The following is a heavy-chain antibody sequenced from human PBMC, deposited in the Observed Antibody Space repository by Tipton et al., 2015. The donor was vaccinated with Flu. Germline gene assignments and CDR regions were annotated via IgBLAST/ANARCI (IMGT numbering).Heavy chain of an antibody. CDR1: GDSISNKL. V-gene: IGHV4-59*01. CDR3: ARGRGGLDY. Sequence: GLVKPSETLYLICTVSGDSISNKLWNWIRQPPGKGLEWIGHIHYSGSTNYNPSLKSRVTISVDTSKNQFSLKLSSVTAADTAVYYCARGRGGLDYWGQGTLVTVSS. CDR2: IHYSGST. D-gene: IGHD3-10*01. J-gene: IGHJ4*02.